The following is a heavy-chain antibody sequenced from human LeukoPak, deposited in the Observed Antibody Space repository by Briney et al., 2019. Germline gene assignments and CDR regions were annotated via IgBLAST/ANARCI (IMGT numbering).Heavy chain of an antibody. V-gene: IGHV3-20*04. CDR1: GYSFDDYG. Sequence: GGSLRLSCAASGYSFDDYGMSWVRQAPGKGLEWVSGINWDGGSAAYADSVKGRFTISRDNAKNSLYLQMNSLITEDTDFYYCARDRLAVTGLFDYWGEGALVTVSS. J-gene: IGHJ4*02. D-gene: IGHD6-13*01. CDR3: ARDRLAVTGLFDY. CDR2: INWDGGSA.